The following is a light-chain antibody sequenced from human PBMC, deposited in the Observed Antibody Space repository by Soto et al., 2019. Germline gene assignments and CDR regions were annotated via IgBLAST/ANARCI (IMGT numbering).Light chain of an antibody. CDR2: GAS. CDR3: QQYGSSGT. J-gene: IGKJ1*01. Sequence: PEEIATLSCRASQSVSSSHLAWYQHKPGQAPRLLIYGASNRATGIPDRFSGSGSGTDFTLTISRLETEDFAVYYCQQYGSSGTFGQGTKVDI. CDR1: QSVSSSH. V-gene: IGKV3-20*01.